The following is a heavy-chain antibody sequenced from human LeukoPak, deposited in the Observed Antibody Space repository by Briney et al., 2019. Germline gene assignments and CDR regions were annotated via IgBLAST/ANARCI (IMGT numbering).Heavy chain of an antibody. CDR2: ISGSGGST. J-gene: IGHJ6*02. CDR1: GFTFSSYA. D-gene: IGHD3-3*01. Sequence: QPGGSLRLSCAASGFTFSSYAMSWVRQAPGKGLEWVSAISGSGGSTYYADSVKGRFTISRDNSKNTLYLQMNSLRAEDTAVYYCAKDSPKFEVLESFGGMDVWGQGTTVTVSS. V-gene: IGHV3-23*01. CDR3: AKDSPKFEVLESFGGMDV.